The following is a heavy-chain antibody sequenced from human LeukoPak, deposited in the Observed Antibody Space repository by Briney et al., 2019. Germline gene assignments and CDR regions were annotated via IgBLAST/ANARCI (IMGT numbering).Heavy chain of an antibody. CDR3: ATRSSTLAAARCFDD. CDR2: IDHRGSS. CDR1: GESFSAYF. J-gene: IGHJ4*03. V-gene: IGHV4-34*01. D-gene: IGHD6-6*01. Sequence: SEILSLTCAVHGESFSAYFWSWIRQVPGKGLEWIGEIDHRGSSNYNPPLKSRATISVDTSKNHFSLSLTSVTAADTAVYYCATRSSTLAAARCFDDWGQGTVVTVSS.